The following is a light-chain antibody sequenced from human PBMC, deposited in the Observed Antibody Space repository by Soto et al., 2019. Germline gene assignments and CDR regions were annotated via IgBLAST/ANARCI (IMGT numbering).Light chain of an antibody. Sequence: EIVLTQSPGTLSLSPWERATLSCRASQSFSGSYLAWYQQKPGQAPRLLIYSVSSRATGIPDKFSGSGSGTDLTLTISRLEPEDFAVYYCQQYDTSPLGGTFGQGTKLEI. V-gene: IGKV3-20*01. CDR1: QSFSGSY. CDR2: SVS. CDR3: QQYDTSPLGGT. J-gene: IGKJ2*02.